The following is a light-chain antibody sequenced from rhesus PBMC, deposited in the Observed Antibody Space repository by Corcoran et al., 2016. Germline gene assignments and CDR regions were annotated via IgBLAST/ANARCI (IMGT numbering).Light chain of an antibody. Sequence: DIQLTQSPSSLSASVGDRVTITCRASQGISSYLAWYQQKSGKAPSPLIYEASNLQSGVPSRFSGRGSGTEFTLTISSLQAEDFATYYSQQRKSYPLPFGGGAKVEIK. V-gene: IGKV1-38*02. CDR2: EAS. CDR1: QGISSY. CDR3: QQRKSYPLP. J-gene: IGKJ4*01.